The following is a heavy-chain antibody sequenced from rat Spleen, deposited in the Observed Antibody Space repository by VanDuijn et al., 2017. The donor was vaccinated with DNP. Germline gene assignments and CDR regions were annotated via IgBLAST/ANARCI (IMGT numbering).Heavy chain of an antibody. V-gene: IGHV5-29*01. CDR3: ARGYYSSYIYGDYFDY. CDR2: ISFDGSST. J-gene: IGHJ2*01. D-gene: IGHD1-2*01. CDR1: GFTFSNYD. Sequence: EVQLVESGGGLVQPGRSLKLSCAASGFTFSNYDMAWVRQAPTKGLEWVATISFDGSSTYHRDSVKGRFTISRDNAKSTLYLQMDSLRSEDTATYYCARGYYSSYIYGDYFDYWGQGVMVTVSS.